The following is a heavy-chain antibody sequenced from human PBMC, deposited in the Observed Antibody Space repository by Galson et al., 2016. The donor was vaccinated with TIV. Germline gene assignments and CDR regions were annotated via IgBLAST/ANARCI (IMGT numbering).Heavy chain of an antibody. J-gene: IGHJ6*02. CDR3: ARDPLFGGMDV. CDR1: GFTFSTYW. Sequence: SLRLSCAASGFTFSTYWMNWVRQAPGKGLVWVSRISGYGTRTNYADSVKGRFTISRDNAKRLLYLHMSSLRVEDTAVYYCARDPLFGGMDVWGQGATVAVS. D-gene: IGHD3-10*02. V-gene: IGHV3-74*01. CDR2: ISGYGTRT.